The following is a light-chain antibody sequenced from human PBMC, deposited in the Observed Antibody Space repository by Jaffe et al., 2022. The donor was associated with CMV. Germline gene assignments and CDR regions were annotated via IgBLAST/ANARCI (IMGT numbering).Light chain of an antibody. V-gene: IGKV3-20*01. J-gene: IGKJ2*01. Sequence: EIVLTQSPGTLSLSPGERATLSCRASQSVGSGYLVWFQHKPGQAPRLLIYGASNRATGIPDRFSGSGSGTDFTLTISRLEPEDFAVYYCQQFGGSPTFGQGTKVQLK. CDR1: QSVGSGY. CDR2: GAS. CDR3: QQFGGSPT.